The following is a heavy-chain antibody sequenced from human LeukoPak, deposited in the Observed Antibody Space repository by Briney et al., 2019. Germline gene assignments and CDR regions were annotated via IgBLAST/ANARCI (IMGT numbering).Heavy chain of an antibody. Sequence: PSETLSLSCTVSRGSISGFSWSRIRQSPGKRLEWLAYMTFSGGANYNPSLNSRATVSLDTSRNQFSLRLNSVTAADTAVYYCAATKRKGDPNDRIVVISHFDYWGQGTLVTVSS. J-gene: IGHJ4*02. D-gene: IGHD3-22*01. CDR2: MTFSGGA. V-gene: IGHV4-59*01. CDR3: AATKRKGDPNDRIVVISHFDY. CDR1: RGSISGFS.